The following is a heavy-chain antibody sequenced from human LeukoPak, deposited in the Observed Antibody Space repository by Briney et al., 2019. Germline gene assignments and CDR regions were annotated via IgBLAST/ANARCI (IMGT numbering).Heavy chain of an antibody. CDR2: TYYRSKWYN. Sequence: SQTLSLTCAISGDSVSSNSAAWNWIRQSPSRGLEWLGRTYYRSKWYNDYAVSVKSRITINPDTSKNQFSLQLNSVTPEDTAVYYCARGVIENTYYYGSGSLGPWGKGTTVTVSS. D-gene: IGHD3-10*01. V-gene: IGHV6-1*01. CDR1: GDSVSSNSAA. J-gene: IGHJ6*04. CDR3: ARGVIENTYYYGSGSLGP.